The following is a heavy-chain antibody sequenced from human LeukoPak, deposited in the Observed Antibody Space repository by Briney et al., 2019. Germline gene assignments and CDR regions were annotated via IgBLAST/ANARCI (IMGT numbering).Heavy chain of an antibody. CDR2: IIPIFGTA. V-gene: IGHV1-69*13. CDR3: ASPPPEISGVAAFDY. CDR1: GGTFSSYA. J-gene: IGHJ4*02. Sequence: SVKVSCKASGGTFSSYAISWVRQAPGQGLEWMGGIIPIFGTANYAQKFQGRVTITADESTSTAYMELSSLRSEDTAVYYCASPPPEISGVAAFDYWGQGTLATVSS. D-gene: IGHD3-3*01.